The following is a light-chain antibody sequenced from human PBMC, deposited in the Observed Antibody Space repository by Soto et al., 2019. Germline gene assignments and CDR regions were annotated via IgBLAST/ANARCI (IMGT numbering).Light chain of an antibody. V-gene: IGKV3-15*01. J-gene: IGKJ3*01. CDR2: GAS. CDR3: QQYINWPFT. Sequence: EIVMTQSPATLSVSPGERATLSCRASQSISSNLAWYQQKPGQAPRLLIYGASTRATGIPARFSGSGSGTEFTLTLSSLQSEDFAVYYCQQYINWPFTFGPGTKVDIK. CDR1: QSISSN.